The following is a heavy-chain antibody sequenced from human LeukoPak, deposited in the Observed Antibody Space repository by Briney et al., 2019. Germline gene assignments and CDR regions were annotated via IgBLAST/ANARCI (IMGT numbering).Heavy chain of an antibody. CDR3: ARRGFYDTSGYLFDY. Sequence: GGSLRLSCVASGFIFSRYEMNWVRQAPGKGLERVSYISTSGSGIYYADSVRGRFTISRDNAKNSLYLQMNSLRAEDTAVYYCARRGFYDTSGYLFDYWGQGTLVTVSS. CDR1: GFIFSRYE. J-gene: IGHJ4*02. D-gene: IGHD3-22*01. V-gene: IGHV3-48*03. CDR2: ISTSGSGI.